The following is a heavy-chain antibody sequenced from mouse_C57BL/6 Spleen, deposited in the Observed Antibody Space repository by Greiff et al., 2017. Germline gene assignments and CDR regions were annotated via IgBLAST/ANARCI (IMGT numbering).Heavy chain of an antibody. CDR2: ISDGGSYT. CDR1: GFTSSSYA. D-gene: IGHD1-3*01. J-gene: IGHJ1*03. CDR3: ARDEGYRVKDWYFDV. Sequence: EVQGVESGGGLVKPGGSLKLSCAASGFTSSSYAMSWVRQTPEKRLEWVATISDGGSYTYYPDNVKGRFTISRDNAKNNLYLQMSHLKSEDTAMYYCARDEGYRVKDWYFDVWGTGTTVTVSS. V-gene: IGHV5-4*01.